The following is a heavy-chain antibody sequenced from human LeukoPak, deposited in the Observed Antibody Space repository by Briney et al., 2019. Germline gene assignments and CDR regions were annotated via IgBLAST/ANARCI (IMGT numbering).Heavy chain of an antibody. Sequence: SETLSLTCTVSGGSISSSSYYWGWIRQPPGKGLEWIGSTYYSGSTYYNPSLKSRVTISVDTSKNQFSLKLSSVTAADTAVYYCARQAIFGVVIDWSDPWGQGTLVTVSS. CDR1: GGSISSSSYY. V-gene: IGHV4-39*01. J-gene: IGHJ5*02. CDR2: TYYSGST. CDR3: ARQAIFGVVIDWSDP. D-gene: IGHD3-3*01.